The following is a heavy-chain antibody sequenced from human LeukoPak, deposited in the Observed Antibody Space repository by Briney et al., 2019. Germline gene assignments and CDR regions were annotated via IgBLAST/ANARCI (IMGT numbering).Heavy chain of an antibody. Sequence: PGGSLRLSCTASGFTFGDYAMSWVRQAPGKGLEWVSSISSSSSYIYYADSVKGRFTISRDNAKNSLYLQMNSLRAEDTAVYYCARSYSSSTIDYWGQGTLVTVSS. CDR2: ISSSSSYI. J-gene: IGHJ4*02. CDR3: ARSYSSSTIDY. CDR1: GFTFGDYA. D-gene: IGHD6-6*01. V-gene: IGHV3-21*01.